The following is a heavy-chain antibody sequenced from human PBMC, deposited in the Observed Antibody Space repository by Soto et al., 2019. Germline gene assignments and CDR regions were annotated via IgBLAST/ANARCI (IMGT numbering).Heavy chain of an antibody. D-gene: IGHD6-6*01. V-gene: IGHV2-5*05. CDR3: AHSKYSRSSFDY. Sequence: QITLKESGPTLVKPTQTLTLTCTFSGFSLSTSDVGVGWIRQPPGKALEWLALIYWDDDKRYGPSLKSRLTITKDTSKNQVVLTMTNMDPVDTATYYCAHSKYSRSSFDYWGQGTLVTVSS. CDR1: GFSLSTSDVG. CDR2: IYWDDDK. J-gene: IGHJ4*02.